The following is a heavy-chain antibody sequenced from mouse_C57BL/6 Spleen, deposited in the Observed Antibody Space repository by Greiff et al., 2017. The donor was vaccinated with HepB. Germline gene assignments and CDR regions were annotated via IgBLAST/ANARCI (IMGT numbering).Heavy chain of an antibody. J-gene: IGHJ4*01. V-gene: IGHV1-54*01. CDR1: GYAFTNYL. CDR2: INPGSGGT. CDR3: ARGGLLLLRNYYAMDY. D-gene: IGHD1-1*01. Sequence: VKLVESGAELVRPGTSVKVSCKASGYAFTNYLIEWVKQRPGQGLEWIGVINPGSGGTNYNEKFKGKATLTADKSSSTAYMQLSSLTSEDSAVYFCARGGLLLLRNYYAMDYWGQGTSVTVSS.